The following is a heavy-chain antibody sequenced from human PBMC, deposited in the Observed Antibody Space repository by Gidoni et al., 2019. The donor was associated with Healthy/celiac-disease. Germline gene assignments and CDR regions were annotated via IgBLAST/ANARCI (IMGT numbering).Heavy chain of an antibody. D-gene: IGHD2-15*01. V-gene: IGHV3-21*01. CDR2: ISSSSSYI. CDR1: GFTFSSYS. CDR3: ASGRYCSGGSCYRDY. J-gene: IGHJ4*02. Sequence: EVQLVESGGGLVKPGGSLSLSCAASGFTFSSYSMNWVRQAPGKGLEWVSSISSSSSYIYYADSVKGRFTISRDNAKNSLYLQMNSLRAEDTAVYYCASGRYCSGGSCYRDYWGQGTLVTVSS.